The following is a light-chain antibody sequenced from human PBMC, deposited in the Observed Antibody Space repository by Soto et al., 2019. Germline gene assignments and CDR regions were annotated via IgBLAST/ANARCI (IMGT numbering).Light chain of an antibody. J-gene: IGKJ5*01. Sequence: ETGMTPSPATLSVSPGEGATLSCRASQSVSINLAWYQQKPGQAPRLLIYGASTRATGIPARFSGSGSGTEFTLTFISMQSEDFAVYYCQQYNNWPPITFGQGTQLEIK. V-gene: IGKV3-15*01. CDR1: QSVSIN. CDR2: GAS. CDR3: QQYNNWPPIT.